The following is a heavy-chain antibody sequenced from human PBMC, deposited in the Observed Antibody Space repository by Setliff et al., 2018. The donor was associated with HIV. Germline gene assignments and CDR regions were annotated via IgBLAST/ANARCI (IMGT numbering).Heavy chain of an antibody. D-gene: IGHD3-22*01. CDR1: GYTFTSYG. CDR3: AREIGDYYDSSGYYPPTDYYYGMDV. CDR2: ISAYNDNT. Sequence: GASVKVSCKASGYTFTSYGISWVRQAPGQGLEWMGWISAYNDNTKDAQKFQGRVTMTTDTSTSTAYMELRSLRSDDTAVYYCAREIGDYYDSSGYYPPTDYYYGMDVWGQGTTVTVSS. V-gene: IGHV1-18*01. J-gene: IGHJ6*02.